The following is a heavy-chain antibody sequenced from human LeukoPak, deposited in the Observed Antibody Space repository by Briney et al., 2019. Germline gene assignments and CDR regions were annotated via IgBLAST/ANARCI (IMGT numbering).Heavy chain of an antibody. CDR1: GFTVSSNY. V-gene: IGHV3-53*01. J-gene: IGHJ4*02. Sequence: GGSLRLSCAASGFTVSSNYMSWVRQAPGKGLEWVSIIYSGGSTFYADSVKGRFTISRDNSKNTLYLQMISLRAEDTAVYYCAREGLDRGYFDYWGQGTLVTVSS. D-gene: IGHD1-14*01. CDR3: AREGLDRGYFDY. CDR2: IYSGGST.